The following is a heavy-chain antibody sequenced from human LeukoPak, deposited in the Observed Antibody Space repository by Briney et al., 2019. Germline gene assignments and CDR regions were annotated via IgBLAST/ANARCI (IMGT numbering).Heavy chain of an antibody. D-gene: IGHD6-13*01. CDR1: GFTFSSHA. CDR2: ISISSSSV. Sequence: RGSLRLSCAASGFTFSSHAMNWVRQAPGKGLEWVSYISISSSSVYYADSVKGRFTISRDNAKNSLYLQMNSLRAEDTAIYYCARDNLAAAGDDNFDIWGQGTMVTVSS. J-gene: IGHJ3*02. CDR3: ARDNLAAAGDDNFDI. V-gene: IGHV3-48*04.